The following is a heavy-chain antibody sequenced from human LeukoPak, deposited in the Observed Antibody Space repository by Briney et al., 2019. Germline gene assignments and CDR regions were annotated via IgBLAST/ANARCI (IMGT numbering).Heavy chain of an antibody. Sequence: PGGSLRLPCVASGFTFSISWATWVRQAPGKGLEWVANIDKHGSGKYYVDSVKGRFAISRDYASNSVFLQMDSLRAEDTSVYYCARDAGWGYYDLWGQGTPVTVSS. CDR2: IDKHGSGK. CDR1: GFTFSISW. V-gene: IGHV3-7*01. J-gene: IGHJ4*02. D-gene: IGHD1-26*01. CDR3: ARDAGWGYYDL.